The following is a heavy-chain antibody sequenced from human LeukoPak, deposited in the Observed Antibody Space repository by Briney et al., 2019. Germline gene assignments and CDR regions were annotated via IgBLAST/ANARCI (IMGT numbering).Heavy chain of an antibody. CDR3: ARDHTAMASYYYYGMDV. D-gene: IGHD5-18*01. CDR1: GGSFSGYY. J-gene: IGHJ6*02. Sequence: SETLSLTCAVYGGSFSGYYWSWIRQPPGEGLEWIGEINHSGSTNYNPSLKSRVTISADTSKNQFSLKLSSVTAADTAVYYCARDHTAMASYYYYGMDVWGQGTTVTVSS. V-gene: IGHV4-34*01. CDR2: INHSGST.